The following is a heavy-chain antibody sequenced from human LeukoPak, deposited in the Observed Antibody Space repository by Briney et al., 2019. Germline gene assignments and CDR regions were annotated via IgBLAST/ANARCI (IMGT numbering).Heavy chain of an antibody. Sequence: PSETLSLTCTVSGGSISSSSYYWGWIRQPPGKGLEWIGSIYYSGSTYYNPSPKSRVTISVDTSKNQFSLKLSSVTAADTAVYYCARLRPNTIFGVVMSHMDVWGKGTTVTVSS. CDR1: GGSISSSSYY. CDR3: ARLRPNTIFGVVMSHMDV. D-gene: IGHD3-3*01. CDR2: IYYSGST. V-gene: IGHV4-39*01. J-gene: IGHJ6*03.